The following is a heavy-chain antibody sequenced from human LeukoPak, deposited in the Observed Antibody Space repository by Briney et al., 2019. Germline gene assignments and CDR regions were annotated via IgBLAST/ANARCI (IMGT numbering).Heavy chain of an antibody. V-gene: IGHV3-30*02. CDR3: AKGSSGGIVGATGD. Sequence: GGSLRLSCAASGFTFSSYGLHWVRQAPGKGLEWVAFIRNGGSNKYYADSVKGRFTIFRDNSKNTLYLQMKSLRAEDTAVYYGAKGSSGGIVGATGDWGQGTLVTVSS. CDR1: GFTFSSYG. CDR2: IRNGGSNK. J-gene: IGHJ4*02. D-gene: IGHD1-26*01.